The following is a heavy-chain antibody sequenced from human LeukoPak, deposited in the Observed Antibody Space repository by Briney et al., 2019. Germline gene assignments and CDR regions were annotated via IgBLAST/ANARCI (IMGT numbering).Heavy chain of an antibody. Sequence: GESLKISCKGSGYSFTSYWIGWVRQMPGKGLEWMGIIYPGDSDTRYSPSFQGQVTISADKSISTAYLQWSSLKASDTAMYYCARSYDSSGHYSGITDYWGQGTLVTVSS. D-gene: IGHD3-22*01. CDR1: GYSFTSYW. V-gene: IGHV5-51*01. CDR2: IYPGDSDT. CDR3: ARSYDSSGHYSGITDY. J-gene: IGHJ4*02.